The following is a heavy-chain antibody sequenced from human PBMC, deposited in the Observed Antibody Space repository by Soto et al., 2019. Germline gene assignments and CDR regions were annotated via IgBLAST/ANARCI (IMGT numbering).Heavy chain of an antibody. V-gene: IGHV3-23*01. D-gene: IGHD6-6*01. CDR1: GFTFSNCA. J-gene: IGHJ4*02. CDR3: AKDQGTSWKNYFDY. Sequence: GGSLRLSCVASGFTFSNCAMSWVRQAPGKGLEWVSALSGSTGTTLYADSVKGRFTISRDNSKNTLYLQMNSLRAEDTAVYFCAKDQGTSWKNYFDYWGQGALVTVSS. CDR2: LSGSTGTT.